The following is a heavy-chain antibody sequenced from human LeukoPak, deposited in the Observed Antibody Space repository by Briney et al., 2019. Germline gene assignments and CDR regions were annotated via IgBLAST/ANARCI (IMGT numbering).Heavy chain of an antibody. J-gene: IGHJ4*02. V-gene: IGHV3-30*02. D-gene: IGHD2-2*01. CDR2: IRYDGSDK. CDR3: AKGAITSSTTCYFDY. CDR1: GFTFSSYG. Sequence: GGSLRLSCAASGFTFSSYGMHWVRQAPGKGLEWVAFIRYDGSDKYYADSVKGRFTISRDNSKNTLSLQMNSLRGDDTAAYYCAKGAITSSTTCYFDYWGQGTLVTVSS.